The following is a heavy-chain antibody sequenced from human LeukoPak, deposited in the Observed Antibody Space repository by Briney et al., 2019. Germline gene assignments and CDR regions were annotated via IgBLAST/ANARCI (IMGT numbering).Heavy chain of an antibody. Sequence: SETLSLTCTLSRGSISDYYRNWIRQPAGKGLEWIGRIYASGSTNYNPSLRSRDTISVDKSKNQFSLKLTSATAADTAVYCCARAYLGGTYYDWFDPLGQGSLVTVSS. CDR2: IYASGST. CDR3: ARAYLGGTYYDWFDP. J-gene: IGHJ5*02. CDR1: RGSISDYY. V-gene: IGHV4-4*07. D-gene: IGHD1-26*01.